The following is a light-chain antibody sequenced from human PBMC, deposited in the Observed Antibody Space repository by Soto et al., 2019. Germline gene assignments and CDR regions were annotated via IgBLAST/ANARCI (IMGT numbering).Light chain of an antibody. J-gene: IGLJ3*02. CDR3: SSYASSSTLA. Sequence: QSALTQPASVSGSPGQSITISCTGTSSDVGGYNYVSWYQQHPGKAPKLIIYEVRNRPSGVSNRFSGSKSGNTASLTISGLQAEDEADYYCSSYASSSTLAFGGGTKLTVL. CDR1: SSDVGGYNY. V-gene: IGLV2-14*01. CDR2: EVR.